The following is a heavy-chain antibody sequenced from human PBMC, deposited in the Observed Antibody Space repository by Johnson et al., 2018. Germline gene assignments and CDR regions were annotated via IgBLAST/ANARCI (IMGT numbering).Heavy chain of an antibody. CDR3: ARDGRSWTHNAEYLQH. CDR2: ISTSSSTI. D-gene: IGHD3-10*01. CDR1: GFTFSTYS. V-gene: IGHV3-48*04. Sequence: VQLVQSGGGLVQPGGSQRLRLSCAASGFTFSTYSMIWVRQAPGKGLEWVSYISTSSSTIYYADSVKGRFTISRDNAKDSLYLQMNSLRAEDPAVYYWARDGRSWTHNAEYLQHWGQGTPVTVSS. J-gene: IGHJ1*01.